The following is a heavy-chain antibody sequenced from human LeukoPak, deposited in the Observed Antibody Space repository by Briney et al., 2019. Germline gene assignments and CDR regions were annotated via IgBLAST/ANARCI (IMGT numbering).Heavy chain of an antibody. CDR2: ISGSGGST. CDR1: GFTFSSYG. D-gene: IGHD6-13*01. V-gene: IGHV3-23*01. CDR3: AKARSSWFFDY. J-gene: IGHJ4*02. Sequence: GGSLRLSCAASGFTFSSYGMHWVRQAPGKGLEWVSAISGSGGSTYYADSVKGRFTISRDNSKNTLYLQMNSLRAEDTAVYYCAKARSSWFFDYWGQGTLVTVSS.